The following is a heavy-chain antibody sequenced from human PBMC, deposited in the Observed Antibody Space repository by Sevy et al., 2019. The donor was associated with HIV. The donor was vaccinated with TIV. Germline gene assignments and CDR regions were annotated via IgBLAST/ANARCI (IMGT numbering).Heavy chain of an antibody. J-gene: IGHJ3*02. Sequence: GGSLRLSCAASGFTFSSYAMSWVRQAPGKGLEWVSAISGSGGSTYYADSVKGRFTISRDNSKNTLYLQMNSLRAEDTAVYYRAKMGYDSSGYSDAFDIWGQGTMVTVSS. V-gene: IGHV3-23*01. D-gene: IGHD3-22*01. CDR1: GFTFSSYA. CDR2: ISGSGGST. CDR3: AKMGYDSSGYSDAFDI.